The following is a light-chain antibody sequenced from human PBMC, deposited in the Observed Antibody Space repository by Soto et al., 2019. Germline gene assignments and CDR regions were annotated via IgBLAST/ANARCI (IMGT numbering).Light chain of an antibody. J-gene: IGKJ1*01. Sequence: DIQMTQSPSTLSASVGDRVSITCRASQNIGNYLAWFQQTPGEAPKLLIYKASSLHGGLPWWFSGGGSGTESGFGISFMQTDSCAAYDCHQYHCYLRTFGPGTRVEI. CDR1: QNIGNY. CDR2: KAS. CDR3: HQYHCYLRT. V-gene: IGKV1-5*03.